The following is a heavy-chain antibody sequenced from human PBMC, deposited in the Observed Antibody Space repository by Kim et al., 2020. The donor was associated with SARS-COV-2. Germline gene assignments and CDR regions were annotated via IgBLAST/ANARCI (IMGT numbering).Heavy chain of an antibody. J-gene: IGHJ4*02. Sequence: GGSLRLSCAASGFIFSDSAMHWVRQASGKGLEWVGRIRNKGNNYATEYVESVKGRFTISRDESMNTAYLQMHSLKTEDTAVYYCTRQGPPGKYAYDYWGQGTLVTVSS. V-gene: IGHV3-73*01. D-gene: IGHD2-2*01. CDR2: IRNKGNNYAT. CDR1: GFIFSDSA. CDR3: TRQGPPGKYAYDY.